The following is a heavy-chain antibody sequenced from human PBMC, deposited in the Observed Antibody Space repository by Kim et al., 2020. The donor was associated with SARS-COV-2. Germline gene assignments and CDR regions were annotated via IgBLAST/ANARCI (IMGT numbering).Heavy chain of an antibody. V-gene: IGHV3-21*06. CDR3: ARARHLDH. J-gene: IGHJ4*02. CDR2: NSSFL. Sequence: NSSFLFYAGSVRDRFTISRDNAKNTLSLQMTSPRGDDTAVYYCARARHLDHWGQGTLVTVSS.